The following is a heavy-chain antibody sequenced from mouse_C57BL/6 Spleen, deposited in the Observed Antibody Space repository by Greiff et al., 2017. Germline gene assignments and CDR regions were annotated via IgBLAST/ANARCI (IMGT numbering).Heavy chain of an antibody. J-gene: IGHJ4*01. CDR3: ARRETAPYYAMDY. CDR2: IDPSDSYT. V-gene: IGHV1-50*01. CDR1: GYTFTSYW. D-gene: IGHD3-2*01. Sequence: QVHVKQPGAELVKPGASVKLSCKASGYTFTSYWLQWVKQRPGQGLEWIGEIDPSDSYTNYNQKFKGKATLTVDTSYSTAYMQLSSLTSEDSAVYYCARRETAPYYAMDYWGQGTSVTVSS.